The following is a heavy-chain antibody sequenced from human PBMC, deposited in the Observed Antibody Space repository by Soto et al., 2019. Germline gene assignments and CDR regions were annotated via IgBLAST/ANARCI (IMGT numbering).Heavy chain of an antibody. CDR3: AKPGDYVWGSYRFTYYYGMDV. J-gene: IGHJ6*02. Sequence: PGGSLRPSCAVSGFTFSSYGMHWVRQAPGQGLEWVAVISYDGSNKYYADSVKGRFTISRDNSKNTLYLQMNSLRAEDTAVYYCAKPGDYVWGSYRFTYYYGMDVWGQGTTVTVSS. CDR1: GFTFSSYG. V-gene: IGHV3-30*18. D-gene: IGHD3-16*02. CDR2: ISYDGSNK.